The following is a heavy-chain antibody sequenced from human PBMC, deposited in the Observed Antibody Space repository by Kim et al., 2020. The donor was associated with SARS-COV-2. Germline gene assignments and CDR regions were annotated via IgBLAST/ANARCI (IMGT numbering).Heavy chain of an antibody. CDR3: ARMGASGNYYYDF. V-gene: IGHV1-3*04. CDR2: IKTGTGDR. J-gene: IGHJ4*02. CDR1: GYTFNTYA. D-gene: IGHD1-26*01. Sequence: ASVKVSCKASGYTFNTYAVHWVRQAPGERLEWMGWIKTGTGDRTYSQKFQGRFTVTWDTSASTAYMDLSSLRSEDTAMYYCARMGASGNYYYDFWGQGTLVTVSS.